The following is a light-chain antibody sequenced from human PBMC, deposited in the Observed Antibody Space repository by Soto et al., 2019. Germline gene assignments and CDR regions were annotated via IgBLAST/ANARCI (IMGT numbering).Light chain of an antibody. V-gene: IGKV1-39*01. CDR3: QQTYSSPLS. CDR1: QSISNY. CDR2: AAS. J-gene: IGKJ4*01. Sequence: DIQMTQSPSSLSASVGDRVTITCRASQSISNYSNWYQQNPGKAPKFLIYAASSLQSGVPSRFSGSGSGTDFTLTISSLQPEDSATYYCQQTYSSPLSFGGGTKVEIK.